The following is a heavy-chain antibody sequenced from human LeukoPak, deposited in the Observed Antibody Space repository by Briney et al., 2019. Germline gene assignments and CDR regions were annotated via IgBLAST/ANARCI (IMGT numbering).Heavy chain of an antibody. V-gene: IGHV3-21*01. CDR3: AKDPLGQQLALPGVDC. D-gene: IGHD6-13*01. CDR2: ISSGSSYI. CDR1: GFTFSSYS. Sequence: GGSLRLSCAASGFTFSSYSMTWVRQTPGKGLEWVSSISSGSSYIYYADSLKGRFTISRDNAKNSLYLQMNSLRAEDTAVYYCAKDPLGQQLALPGVDCWGQGTLVTVSS. J-gene: IGHJ4*02.